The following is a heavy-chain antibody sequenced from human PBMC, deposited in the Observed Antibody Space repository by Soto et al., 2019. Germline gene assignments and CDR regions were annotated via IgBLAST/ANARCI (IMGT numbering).Heavy chain of an antibody. V-gene: IGHV4-39*01. CDR3: ARRAPLYGSGSSRFDP. CDR2: ISYSGST. Sequence: SETLSLTCNVSGGSISSSSYYWGGIRQPPGKGLEWIGTISYSGSTSYNPSLKSRVTISVDTSKNQFSLKLRSVTAADTAVYYCARRAPLYGSGSSRFDPWGQGTLVTVSS. CDR1: GGSISSSSYY. D-gene: IGHD3-10*01. J-gene: IGHJ5*02.